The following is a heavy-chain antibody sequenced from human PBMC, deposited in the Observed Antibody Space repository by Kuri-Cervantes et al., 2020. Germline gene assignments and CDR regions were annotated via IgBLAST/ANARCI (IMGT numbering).Heavy chain of an antibody. CDR1: GFTFNNFW. V-gene: IGHV3-7*01. J-gene: IGHJ4*02. D-gene: IGHD3-3*01. Sequence: LSLTCAASGFTFNNFWMSWVRQAPGKGLEWVANIKEDGSETNYVDSVKGRFAISRDNAKNSLYLQMNSLRAEDTAVYYCARDRTITIFGVVIPFFDYWGQGTLVTVSS. CDR3: ARDRTITIFGVVIPFFDY. CDR2: IKEDGSET.